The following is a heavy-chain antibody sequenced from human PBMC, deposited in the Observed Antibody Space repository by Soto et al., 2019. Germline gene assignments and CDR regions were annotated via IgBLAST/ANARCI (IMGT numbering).Heavy chain of an antibody. J-gene: IGHJ4*02. CDR3: AKGTAVTTGDMAY. CDR2: LTGSGDRT. Sequence: EVQLLESGGGLVQPGGSLRLSCAASGFTFSSFAMTWVRQAPGKRLEWVSSLTGSGDRTYYADSVKGRFTISRDNSKNSLYLQMNSLRADDTALYYCAKGTAVTTGDMAYWGQGTLVTVSS. V-gene: IGHV3-23*01. D-gene: IGHD4-17*01. CDR1: GFTFSSFA.